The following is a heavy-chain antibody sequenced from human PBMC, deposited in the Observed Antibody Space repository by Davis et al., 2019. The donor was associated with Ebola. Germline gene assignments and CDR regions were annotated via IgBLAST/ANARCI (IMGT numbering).Heavy chain of an antibody. J-gene: IGHJ4*02. CDR1: GFTFSSYG. CDR2: IWYDGSNK. Sequence: PGGSLRLSCAASGFTFSSYGMHWVRQAPGKGLEWVAVIWYDGSNKYYADSVKGRFTISRDNSKNTLYLQMNSLRAEDTAVYYCARDEGPGGVIDLYYFDYWGQGTLVTVSS. D-gene: IGHD3-16*02. CDR3: ARDEGPGGVIDLYYFDY. V-gene: IGHV3-33*08.